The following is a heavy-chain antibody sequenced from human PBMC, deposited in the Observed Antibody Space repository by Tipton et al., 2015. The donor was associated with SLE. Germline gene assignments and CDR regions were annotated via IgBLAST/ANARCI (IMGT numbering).Heavy chain of an antibody. CDR1: GFTLSDYY. V-gene: IGHV3-11*01. CDR3: AREGITDYAMDV. Sequence: SLRLSCAASGFTLSDYYMNWIRQAPGKGLEWISYISSSGSSNFADSVKGRFTISRDNAKNSLFPQMNSLRAEDTAVYYCAREGITDYAMDVWGQGTTITVSS. D-gene: IGHD1-14*01. CDR2: ISSSGSS. J-gene: IGHJ6*02.